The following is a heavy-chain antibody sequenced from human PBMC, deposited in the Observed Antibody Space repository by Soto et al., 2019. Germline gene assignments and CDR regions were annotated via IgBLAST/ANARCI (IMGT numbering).Heavy chain of an antibody. D-gene: IGHD5-12*01. V-gene: IGHV4-4*02. J-gene: IGHJ4*02. CDR3: ASGAVDGHGYNYDS. CDR1: SGSIDNVYW. CDR2: INHSGST. Sequence: SETLSLTCAVSSGSIDNVYWWSWVRQSPGKGLEWIGEINHSGSTNYKSSLNSRVTISVDTSKNQFSLKLTSVTAADTAVYYCASGAVDGHGYNYDSWGQGTLVTVSS.